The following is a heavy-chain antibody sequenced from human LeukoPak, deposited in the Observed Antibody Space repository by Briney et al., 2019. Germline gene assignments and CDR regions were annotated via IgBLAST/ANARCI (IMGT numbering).Heavy chain of an antibody. V-gene: IGHV3-23*01. Sequence: HPGGSLRLSREASGFTFTSYSMNWVRQGPGKGLKWVSIISSSDGTTFYADSVKGRFTISRDSSKNMLYLQVNSLRSEDTAVYYCARVRLSYDFWSGYEAPFDYWGQGTLVTVSS. CDR1: GFTFTSYS. J-gene: IGHJ4*02. CDR3: ARVRLSYDFWSGYEAPFDY. D-gene: IGHD3-3*01. CDR2: ISSSDGTT.